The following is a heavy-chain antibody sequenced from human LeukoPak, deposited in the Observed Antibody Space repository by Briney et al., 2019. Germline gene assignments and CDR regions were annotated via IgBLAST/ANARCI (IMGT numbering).Heavy chain of an antibody. CDR2: INWNGDST. V-gene: IGHV3-20*04. CDR1: GFIFDDYG. D-gene: IGHD3-10*01. CDR3: ARALYGSGSYIGNWFDP. J-gene: IGHJ5*02. Sequence: GGSLRLSCAASGFIFDDYGMSWVRQAPGKGLEWVSGINWNGDSTGYADSVKGRFTISRDNAKNSLYLQMNSLRAEDTALYYCARALYGSGSYIGNWFDPWGQGTLVTVSS.